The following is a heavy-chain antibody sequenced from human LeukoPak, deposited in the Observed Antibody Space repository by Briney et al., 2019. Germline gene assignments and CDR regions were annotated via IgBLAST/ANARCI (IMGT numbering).Heavy chain of an antibody. V-gene: IGHV4-59*01. CDR3: ARSKGFLGYRSGGSCKGGDWFDP. Sequence: SETLSLTCTVSGGSISSYYWSWIRQPPGKGLEWIGYIYYSGSTNYNPSLKSRVTISVDTSKNQFSLKLSSVTAADTAVYYCARSKGFLGYRSGGSCKGGDWFDPWGQGTLVTVSS. J-gene: IGHJ5*02. D-gene: IGHD2-15*01. CDR2: IYYSGST. CDR1: GGSISSYY.